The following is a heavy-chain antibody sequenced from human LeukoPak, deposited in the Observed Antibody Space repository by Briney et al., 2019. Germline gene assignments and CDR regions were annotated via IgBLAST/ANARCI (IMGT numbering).Heavy chain of an antibody. Sequence: ASVKVSCKASGYTFTSYDINWVRQATGQGLEWMGIINPSGGSTSYAQKFQGRVTMTRDMSTSTVYMELSSLRSEDTAVYYCARDLWYYGSGSYYTLDWWGQGTLVTVSS. V-gene: IGHV1-46*01. J-gene: IGHJ4*02. CDR3: ARDLWYYGSGSYYTLDW. CDR1: GYTFTSYD. D-gene: IGHD3-10*01. CDR2: INPSGGST.